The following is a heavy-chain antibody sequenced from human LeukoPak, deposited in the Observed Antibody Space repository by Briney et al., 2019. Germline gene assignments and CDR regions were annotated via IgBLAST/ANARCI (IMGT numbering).Heavy chain of an antibody. CDR1: GGSISSYY. V-gene: IGHV4-4*07. CDR2: IYTSGST. Sequence: SETLPLTCTVSGGSISSYYWSWIRQPAGKGLEWIGRIYTSGSTNYNPSLKSRVTMSVDTSKNQFSLKLSSVTAADTAVYYCAKEVDTVRVSTAFDIWGKGKMVTFFS. D-gene: IGHD5-18*01. CDR3: AKEVDTVRVSTAFDI. J-gene: IGHJ3*02.